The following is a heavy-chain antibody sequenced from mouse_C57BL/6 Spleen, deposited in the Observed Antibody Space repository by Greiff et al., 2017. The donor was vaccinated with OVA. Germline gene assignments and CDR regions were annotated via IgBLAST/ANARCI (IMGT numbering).Heavy chain of an antibody. J-gene: IGHJ4*01. D-gene: IGHD4-1*01. CDR1: GFTFSDYG. V-gene: IGHV5-17*01. Sequence: EVKLQESGGGLVKPGGSLKLSCAASGFTFSDYGMHWVRQAPEKGLEWVAYISSGSSTIYYADTVKGRFTISRDNAKNTLFLQMTSLRSEDTAMYYCARGTGTGHYAMDYWGQGTSVTVSS. CDR3: ARGTGTGHYAMDY. CDR2: ISSGSSTI.